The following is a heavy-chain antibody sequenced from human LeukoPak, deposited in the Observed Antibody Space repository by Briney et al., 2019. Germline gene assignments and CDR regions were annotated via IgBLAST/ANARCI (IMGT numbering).Heavy chain of an antibody. Sequence: GGSLRLSCAASGFTFSNYGMHWVRQAPGKGLEWVALISHDGSNFYYADSVKGRFTVSRDNSKNTQYLQMNSLRAEDTAVYYCGKVHYYQHFDYWGQGTQVTVSS. CDR1: GFTFSNYG. J-gene: IGHJ4*02. V-gene: IGHV3-30*18. CDR3: GKVHYYQHFDY. D-gene: IGHD3-10*01. CDR2: ISHDGSNF.